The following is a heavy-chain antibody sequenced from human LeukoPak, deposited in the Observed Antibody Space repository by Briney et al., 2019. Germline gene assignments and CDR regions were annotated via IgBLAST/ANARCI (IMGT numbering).Heavy chain of an antibody. D-gene: IGHD3-16*02. Sequence: GGSLRLSCAASGFTFSSYAMSWVRQAPGKGLEWVSAISGSGGSTYYADSVKGRFTISRGNSKNTLYLQMNSLRAEDTAVYYCAKDRSDYVWGSYRRPYYFDYWGQGTLVTVSS. CDR3: AKDRSDYVWGSYRRPYYFDY. V-gene: IGHV3-23*01. CDR2: ISGSGGST. CDR1: GFTFSSYA. J-gene: IGHJ4*02.